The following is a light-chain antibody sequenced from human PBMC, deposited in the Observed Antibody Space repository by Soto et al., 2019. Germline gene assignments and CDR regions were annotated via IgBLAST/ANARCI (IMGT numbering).Light chain of an antibody. CDR3: QQYHTFSWT. Sequence: TLSGSVGDRVTITCRASQTISSWLAWYQQKPGKAPKLLIYDASNLENGVPSRFSGSGSGTGFTLTISSLQPDDFGIYYCQQYHTFSWTFGQGTKVDIK. J-gene: IGKJ1*01. CDR1: QTISSW. V-gene: IGKV1-5*01. CDR2: DAS.